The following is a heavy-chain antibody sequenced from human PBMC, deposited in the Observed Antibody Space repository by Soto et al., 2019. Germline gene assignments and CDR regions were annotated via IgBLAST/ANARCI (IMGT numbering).Heavy chain of an antibody. V-gene: IGHV3-30*18. J-gene: IGHJ4*02. CDR3: AKSHYSSSPLDY. Sequence: QVQLVESGGGVVQPGRSLRLSCAASGFTFSSYGMHWVRQAPGKGLEWVAVISYDGSNKYYADSVKGRFTISRDNSKNTLYLQMNSLRAEDTAVYYCAKSHYSSSPLDYWGQGTLVTVSS. D-gene: IGHD6-13*01. CDR1: GFTFSSYG. CDR2: ISYDGSNK.